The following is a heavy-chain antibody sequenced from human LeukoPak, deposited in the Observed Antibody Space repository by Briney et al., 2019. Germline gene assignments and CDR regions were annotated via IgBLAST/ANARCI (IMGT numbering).Heavy chain of an antibody. V-gene: IGHV1-3*01. J-gene: IGHJ6*03. Sequence: ASVKVSCKASGYTFTTYALHWLRQAPGQRLEWMGWINAGNGNTKYSQKFQGRVTITRDTSASTAYMELTSLTSEDTAVYSCARAIHNFYFFMDVWGKGTTVTVSS. CDR1: GYTFTTYA. CDR3: ARAIHNFYFFMDV. CDR2: INAGNGNT.